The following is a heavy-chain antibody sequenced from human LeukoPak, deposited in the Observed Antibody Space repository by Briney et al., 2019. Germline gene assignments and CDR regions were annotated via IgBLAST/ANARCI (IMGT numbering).Heavy chain of an antibody. V-gene: IGHV1-8*02. CDR2: MNLNSGNT. CDR3: AREQALRGDPQPFDY. J-gene: IGHJ4*02. Sequence: ASVKVSCKASGGTFSSYDLNWVRRAPGQGLEWMGWMNLNSGNTGYAQKFQGRVTMTRNTSISTAYMELSSLRSEDTAVYYCAREQALRGDPQPFDYWGQGTLVTVSS. CDR1: GGTFSSYD. D-gene: IGHD5-12*01.